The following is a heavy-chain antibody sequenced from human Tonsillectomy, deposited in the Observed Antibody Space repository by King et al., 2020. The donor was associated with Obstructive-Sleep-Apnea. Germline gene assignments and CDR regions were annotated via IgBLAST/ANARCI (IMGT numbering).Heavy chain of an antibody. V-gene: IGHV3-15*01. D-gene: IGHD5-12*01. CDR1: GFTFTNAW. CDR3: STDEWLRLYYYYYGLDV. CDR2: IKSRTDGGTT. J-gene: IGHJ6*02. Sequence: VQLVESGGGLVKPGGSLRLSCAASGFTFTNAWMSWVRQAPGKGLEWVGRIKSRTDGGTTNYAAPVKGRFTISRDDSKNMLYLQMNSLKTEDTAVYYCSTDEWLRLYYYYYGLDVWGQGTTVTVSS.